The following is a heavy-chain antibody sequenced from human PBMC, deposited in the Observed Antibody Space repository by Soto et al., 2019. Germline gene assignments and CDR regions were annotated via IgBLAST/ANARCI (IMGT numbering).Heavy chain of an antibody. Sequence: EVQLLESGGGLVQPGGSLRLSCAASGFTFSSYAMNWVRQSPGKGLEWVSVISGSDGSTYYADSVKGRFTISRDNSKTPMNLQMNSMRAEDTAVYYCAWRRISWYLDYWGQGTLVTVSS. CDR2: ISGSDGST. V-gene: IGHV3-23*01. CDR3: AWRRISWYLDY. J-gene: IGHJ4*02. CDR1: GFTFSSYA. D-gene: IGHD6-13*01.